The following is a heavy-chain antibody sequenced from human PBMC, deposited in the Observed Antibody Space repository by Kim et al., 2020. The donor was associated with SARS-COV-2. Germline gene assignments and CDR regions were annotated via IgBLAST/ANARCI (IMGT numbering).Heavy chain of an antibody. CDR2: INHSGST. V-gene: IGHV4-34*01. CDR1: GGSFSGYY. CDR3: ARGFYYDSSGCFDY. Sequence: SETLSLTCAVYGGSFSGYYWSWIRQPPGKGLEWIGEINHSGSTNYNPSLKSRVTISVDTSKNQFSLKLSSVTAADTAVYYCARGFYYDSSGCFDYWGQGT. J-gene: IGHJ4*02. D-gene: IGHD3-22*01.